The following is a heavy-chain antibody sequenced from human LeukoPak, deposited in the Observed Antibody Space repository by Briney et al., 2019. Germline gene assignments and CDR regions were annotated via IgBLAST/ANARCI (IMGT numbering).Heavy chain of an antibody. CDR1: GYTFTSYG. J-gene: IGHJ3*02. CDR3: ARVAVAGTDAFDI. D-gene: IGHD6-19*01. V-gene: IGHV1-18*01. CDR2: ISAYNGNT. Sequence: VASVKVSCKASGYTFTSYGIGWVRQAPGQGLEWMGWISAYNGNTNYAQKLQGRVTMTTDTSTSTAYMELRSLRSDDTAVYYCARVAVAGTDAFDIWGQGTMVTVSS.